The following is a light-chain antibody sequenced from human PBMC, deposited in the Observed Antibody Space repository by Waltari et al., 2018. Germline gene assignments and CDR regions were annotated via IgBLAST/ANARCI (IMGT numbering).Light chain of an antibody. CDR2: NGD. J-gene: IGLJ3*02. CDR3: ASGDDGLNGWL. CDR1: SSNIRRDT. Sequence: QSVLTQPPYASGTLGQRVTFSCSGSSSNIRRDTVNWYQQFPGTAPKLLLYNGDQRPSGVPDRFSGSKSGTSASLAISGLQSEDEAAYYCASGDDGLNGWLFGGGTKLTVI. V-gene: IGLV1-44*01.